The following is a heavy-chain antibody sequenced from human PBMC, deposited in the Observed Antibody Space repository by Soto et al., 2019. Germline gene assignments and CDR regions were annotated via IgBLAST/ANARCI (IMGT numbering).Heavy chain of an antibody. D-gene: IGHD3-9*01. Sequence: SETLSLTCTVSGGSISSSSYYWVWIRQPPGKGLEWIGSIYYSGSTYYNPSLKSRVTISVDTSKNQFSLKLSSVTAADTAVYYCARHLTGALWGGWFDPWGQGTLVTVSS. CDR3: ARHLTGALWGGWFDP. CDR2: IYYSGST. J-gene: IGHJ5*02. CDR1: GGSISSSSYY. V-gene: IGHV4-39*01.